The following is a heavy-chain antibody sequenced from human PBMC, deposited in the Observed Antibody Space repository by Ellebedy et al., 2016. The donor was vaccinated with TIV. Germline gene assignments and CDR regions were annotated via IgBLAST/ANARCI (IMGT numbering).Heavy chain of an antibody. V-gene: IGHV1-24*01. CDR2: FDPKDGET. Sequence: ASVKVSXXVSGYTLTELSMHWVRQAPGKGLEWMGGFDPKDGETIYAQKFQGRVTMTEDTSTDTAYMELSSLRSEDTAVYYCALLWFGEEEYDPWGQGTLVTVSS. J-gene: IGHJ5*02. CDR1: GYTLTELS. CDR3: ALLWFGEEEYDP. D-gene: IGHD3-10*01.